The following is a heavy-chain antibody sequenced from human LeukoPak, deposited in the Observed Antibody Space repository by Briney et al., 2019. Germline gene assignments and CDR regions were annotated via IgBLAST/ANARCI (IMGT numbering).Heavy chain of an antibody. Sequence: GGSLRLSCAASGFIFSNYGMSWVRQAPRKGLEWVSSISFSSTHIYYADSIQGRFTISRDNAENSLYLQMNSLRAEDTAVYYCAREFVGIAASRYYFDYWGQGTLVTVSS. J-gene: IGHJ4*02. CDR1: GFIFSNYG. V-gene: IGHV3-21*06. D-gene: IGHD6-13*01. CDR2: ISFSSTHI. CDR3: AREFVGIAASRYYFDY.